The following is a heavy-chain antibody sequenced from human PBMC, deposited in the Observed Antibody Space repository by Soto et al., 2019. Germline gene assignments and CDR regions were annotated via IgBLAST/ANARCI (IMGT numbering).Heavy chain of an antibody. Sequence: QVQVVESGGGLVKPGGSLRLSCAASGFNFSDHYMNWIRQAPGKGLEWVSYISGSSRYTNFADSVKGRFTISRDNAKNSLYLQMNSLRAEDTAVYYCARHTSGWHYYDYGGQGTPVTVSS. J-gene: IGHJ4*02. CDR3: ARHTSGWHYYDY. CDR1: GFNFSDHY. CDR2: ISGSSRYT. V-gene: IGHV3-11*06. D-gene: IGHD6-19*01.